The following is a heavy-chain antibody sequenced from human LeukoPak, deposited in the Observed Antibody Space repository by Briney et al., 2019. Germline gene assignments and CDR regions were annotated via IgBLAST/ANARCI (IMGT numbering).Heavy chain of an antibody. D-gene: IGHD3-10*01. J-gene: IGHJ3*02. CDR1: GYSFTGHW. CDR3: ARYGKSGTYSHGFDI. V-gene: IGHV5-51*01. Sequence: GASLQISCEAFGYSFTGHWIGWVRQMPGRGLEFMGTIYPGDSDTRYSPSFEGRVSISVDKSMNTAYLQWSGLKASDTAMYYCARYGKSGTYSHGFDIWGQGTMVIVSS. CDR2: IYPGDSDT.